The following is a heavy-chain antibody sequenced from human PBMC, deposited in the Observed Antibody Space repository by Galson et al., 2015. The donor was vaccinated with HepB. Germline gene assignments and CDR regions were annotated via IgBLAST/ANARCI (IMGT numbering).Heavy chain of an antibody. J-gene: IGHJ4*02. CDR2: IYHSGRT. D-gene: IGHD3-22*01. CDR1: GGSISSNNW. Sequence: TLSLTCAVSGGSISSNNWWSWVRQPPGKGLEWIGEIYHSGRTNYNTSLKSRVSISVDKSKNQFSLKLKSVTAADTAVYYCARDRGDSSGYFDHWGQGTLVTVSS. V-gene: IGHV4-4*02. CDR3: ARDRGDSSGYFDH.